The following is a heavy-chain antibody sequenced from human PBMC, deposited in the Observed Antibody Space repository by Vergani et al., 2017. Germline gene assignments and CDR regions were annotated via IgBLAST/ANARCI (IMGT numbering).Heavy chain of an antibody. CDR2: IRYDGSSE. CDR3: ANSVIAGNVGVAYFGMDV. CDR1: GFTLNTYG. V-gene: IGHV3-30*02. Sequence: QVQILQSGGGVVQTGGSLRLSCTLSGFTLNTYGIHWVRQAPGKGLEWVSFIRYDGSSEYYGDSVKGRFTISRDKSQNTVHLQMNSLRTEDTAVYFCANSVIAGNVGVAYFGMDVWGRGTTVTVSS. J-gene: IGHJ6*02. D-gene: IGHD2/OR15-2a*01.